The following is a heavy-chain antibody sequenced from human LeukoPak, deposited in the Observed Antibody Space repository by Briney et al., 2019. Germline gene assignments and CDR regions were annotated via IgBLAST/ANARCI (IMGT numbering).Heavy chain of an antibody. Sequence: GGSLRLSCEASGFTFSTYAMSWIRQAPGKGLEWVSYISSSGSTIYYADSVKGRFTISRDNAKNSLYLQMNSLRAEDTAVYYCARLTGGSHADDPWGQGTLVTVSS. J-gene: IGHJ5*02. CDR2: ISSSGSTI. D-gene: IGHD3-16*01. CDR3: ARLTGGSHADDP. V-gene: IGHV3-11*01. CDR1: GFTFSTYA.